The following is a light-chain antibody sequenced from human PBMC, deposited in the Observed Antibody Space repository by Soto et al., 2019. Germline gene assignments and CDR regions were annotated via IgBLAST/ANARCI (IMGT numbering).Light chain of an antibody. Sequence: QSVLTQPPSVSGAPGQRVTISCTGSSSNIGAGYDVHWYQRLPGTAPKLLIYGNSNRPSGVPDRFSGSKSGTSASLAITGLQAEDEADYYCQSYDSSQSRVFGGGTKLTVL. CDR1: SSNIGAGYD. J-gene: IGLJ2*01. CDR2: GNS. CDR3: QSYDSSQSRV. V-gene: IGLV1-40*01.